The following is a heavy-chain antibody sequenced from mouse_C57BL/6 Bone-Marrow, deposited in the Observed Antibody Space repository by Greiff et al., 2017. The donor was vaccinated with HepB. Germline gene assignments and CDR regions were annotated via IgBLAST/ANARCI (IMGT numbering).Heavy chain of an antibody. Sequence: QVQLKESGAELVRPGTSVKMSCKASGYTFTNYWIGWAKQRPGHGLEWIGDIYPGGGYTNYNEKFKGKATLTADKSSSTAYMQFSSLTSEDSAIYYCARGRTAQATDYAMDYWGHGTSVTVSS. CDR3: ARGRTAQATDYAMDY. D-gene: IGHD3-2*02. J-gene: IGHJ4*01. CDR2: IYPGGGYT. CDR1: GYTFTNYW. V-gene: IGHV1-63*01.